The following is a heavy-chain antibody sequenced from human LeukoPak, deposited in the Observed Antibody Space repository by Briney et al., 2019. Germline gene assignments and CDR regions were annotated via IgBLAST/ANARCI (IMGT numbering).Heavy chain of an antibody. CDR2: IIPILGIA. CDR3: ARGLEYYDSSGYYPDP. Sequence: ASVKVSCKASGGTFISYAISWVRQAPGQGLEWMGRIIPILGIANYAQKFQGRVTITADKSTSTAYMELSSLRSEDTAVYYCARGLEYYDSSGYYPDPWGQGTLVTVSS. CDR1: GGTFISYA. J-gene: IGHJ5*02. V-gene: IGHV1-69*04. D-gene: IGHD3-22*01.